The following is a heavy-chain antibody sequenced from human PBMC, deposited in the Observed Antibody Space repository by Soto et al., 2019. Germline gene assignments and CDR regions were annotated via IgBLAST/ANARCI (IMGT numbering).Heavy chain of an antibody. CDR2: ISYDGSNK. V-gene: IGHV3-30*04. Sequence: GGSLRLSCAASGFTFSSYAMHWVRQAPGKGLEWVAVISYDGSNKYYADSVKGRFTISRDNSKNTLYLQMNSLRAEDTAVYYCARDRVHHGEIVLDAFDIWGQGTMVTVSS. D-gene: IGHD3-22*01. CDR1: GFTFSSYA. CDR3: ARDRVHHGEIVLDAFDI. J-gene: IGHJ3*02.